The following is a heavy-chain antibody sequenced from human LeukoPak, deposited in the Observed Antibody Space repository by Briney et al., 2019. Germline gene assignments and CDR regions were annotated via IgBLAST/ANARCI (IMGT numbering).Heavy chain of an antibody. CDR3: ASLGRDPRDDSSGYYRSRYYYYGMDV. CDR1: GFTFSSYG. D-gene: IGHD3-22*01. Sequence: GGSLRLSCAASGFTFSSYGMSWVRQAPGKGLEWVSGIRSSGGGTYYADSVKGRFTISRDNSKNTVYLQMNSLRAEDTAVYYCASLGRDPRDDSSGYYRSRYYYYGMDVWGQGTSVTVSS. V-gene: IGHV3-23*01. J-gene: IGHJ6*02. CDR2: IRSSGGGT.